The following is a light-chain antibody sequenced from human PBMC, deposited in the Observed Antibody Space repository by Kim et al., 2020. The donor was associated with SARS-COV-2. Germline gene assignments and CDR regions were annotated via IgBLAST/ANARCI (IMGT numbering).Light chain of an antibody. J-gene: IGKJ5*01. V-gene: IGKV1-33*01. Sequence: ASVGDRVTITCQASQDISNSLNWSQQKPGKAPKLLIYDASNLETGVPSRFSGSGSGTDFTFTINNLQPEDIATYYCQQYDNLPFTFGQGTRLEIK. CDR2: DAS. CDR3: QQYDNLPFT. CDR1: QDISNS.